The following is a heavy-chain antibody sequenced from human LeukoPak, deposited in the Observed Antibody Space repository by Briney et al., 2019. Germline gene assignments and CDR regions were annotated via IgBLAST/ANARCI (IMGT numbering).Heavy chain of an antibody. Sequence: SETLSLTCAVYGGSFSGYYWSWIRQPPGKGLEWIGSIYYSGSTYYNPSLKSRVTISVDTSKNQFSLKLSSVTAADTAVYYCARGGVGVRSGAFDIWGQGTMVTVSS. D-gene: IGHD3-16*01. CDR2: IYYSGST. CDR1: GGSFSGYY. V-gene: IGHV4-34*01. CDR3: ARGGVGVRSGAFDI. J-gene: IGHJ3*02.